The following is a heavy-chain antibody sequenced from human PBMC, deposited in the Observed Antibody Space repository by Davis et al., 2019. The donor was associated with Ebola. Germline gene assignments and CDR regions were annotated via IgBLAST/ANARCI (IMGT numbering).Heavy chain of an antibody. V-gene: IGHV1-3*01. J-gene: IGHJ4*02. CDR3: ARGEDTAMAPGSYFDY. CDR1: GYTFTSYA. CDR2: INAGNGNT. D-gene: IGHD5-18*01. Sequence: AASVKVSCKASGYTFTSYAMHWVRQAPGQRLEWMGWINAGNGNTKYSQKFQGRVTITRDTSASTAYMELSSLRSEDTAVYYCARGEDTAMAPGSYFDYWGQGTLVTVSS.